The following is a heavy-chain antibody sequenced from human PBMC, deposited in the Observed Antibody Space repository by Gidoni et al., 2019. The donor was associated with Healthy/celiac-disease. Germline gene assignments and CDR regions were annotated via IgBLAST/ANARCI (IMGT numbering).Heavy chain of an antibody. CDR3: ARDGDPPPDY. CDR2: SSSSGSTI. J-gene: IGHJ4*02. D-gene: IGHD7-27*01. CDR1: GFTFSDYY. V-gene: IGHV3-11*01. Sequence: VQLVESVGALVKPGGSLRLSCAASGFTFSDYYMHWIRQAPGKGRKWVSYSSSSGSTIYYADSVKGRLTISRDNAKNSLYLQMNSLRAEDTAVYYCARDGDPPPDYWGQGTLVTVSS.